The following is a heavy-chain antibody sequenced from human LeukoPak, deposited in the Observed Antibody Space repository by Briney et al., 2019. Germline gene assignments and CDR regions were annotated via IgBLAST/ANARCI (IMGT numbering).Heavy chain of an antibody. Sequence: SETLSLTCTVSGGSISSYYWSWIRQPPGKGLEWIGYIYYSGSTNYNPSLKSRVTISVDTSKNHFSLKLSSVTAADTAVYYCARRRRMVRGVIGYYYMDVWGKGTTVTISS. CDR2: IYYSGST. V-gene: IGHV4-59*12. J-gene: IGHJ6*03. D-gene: IGHD3-10*01. CDR1: GGSISSYY. CDR3: ARRRRMVRGVIGYYYMDV.